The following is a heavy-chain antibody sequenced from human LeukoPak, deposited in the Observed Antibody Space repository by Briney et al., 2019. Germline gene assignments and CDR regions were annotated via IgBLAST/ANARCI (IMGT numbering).Heavy chain of an antibody. CDR3: AREPGIAGRYFFDY. Sequence: GGSLRLSCAASGFTFSDYYMSWIRQAPGKGLEWVSYIDNSGSTIYYADSVKGRFTISRDNAKNSLYLQMNSLRAEDTAVYYCAREPGIAGRYFFDYWGQGTLVTVSS. J-gene: IGHJ4*02. CDR2: IDNSGSTI. V-gene: IGHV3-11*01. D-gene: IGHD6-13*01. CDR1: GFTFSDYY.